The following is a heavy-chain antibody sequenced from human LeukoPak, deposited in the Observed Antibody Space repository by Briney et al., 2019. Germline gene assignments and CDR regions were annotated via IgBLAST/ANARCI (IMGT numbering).Heavy chain of an antibody. Sequence: SETLSLTCTASGGSISTYYWTWIRQPPGMGLEYIGYVYYSGGTNYYPSLMTRVTISIDTSKNQFSLILTAVTAADTAFYYCARAHSSTYRYFDCWGQGALVTVSS. CDR2: VYYSGGT. V-gene: IGHV4-59*01. D-gene: IGHD3-16*02. CDR1: GGSISTYY. J-gene: IGHJ4*02. CDR3: ARAHSSTYRYFDC.